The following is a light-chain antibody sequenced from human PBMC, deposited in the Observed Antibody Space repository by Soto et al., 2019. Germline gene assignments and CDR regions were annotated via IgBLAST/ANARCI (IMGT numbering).Light chain of an antibody. CDR1: QSVSSN. Sequence: EIVMTQSPATLSVSPGERATLSCRASQSVSSNLAWYQQKPGQAPRLLIYGASTRATGITARFSGSGSGTEFTLNISSLQSEDFAVYYCQQYNRWPFTFGPGTRVDI. CDR2: GAS. V-gene: IGKV3-15*01. J-gene: IGKJ3*01. CDR3: QQYNRWPFT.